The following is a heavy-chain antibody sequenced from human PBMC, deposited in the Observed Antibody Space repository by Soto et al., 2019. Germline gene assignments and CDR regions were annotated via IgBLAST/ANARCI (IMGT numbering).Heavy chain of an antibody. Sequence: GGSLRLSCAASGFTFSSYSMNWVRQAPGKGLEWVSSISSSSSYIYYADSVKGRFTISRDNAKNSLYLQMNSLRAEDTAVYYCARMYYDILTGYYNVVYYYGMDVWGQGTTVTVSS. J-gene: IGHJ6*02. CDR3: ARMYYDILTGYYNVVYYYGMDV. CDR2: ISSSSSYI. V-gene: IGHV3-21*01. CDR1: GFTFSSYS. D-gene: IGHD3-9*01.